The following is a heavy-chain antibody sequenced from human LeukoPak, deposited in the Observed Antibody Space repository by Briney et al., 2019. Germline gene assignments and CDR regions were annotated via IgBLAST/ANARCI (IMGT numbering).Heavy chain of an antibody. D-gene: IGHD3-3*01. V-gene: IGHV3-21*01. CDR2: ISSSSSYI. J-gene: IGHJ6*03. Sequence: GGSLRLSCAASGFTFSSYSMNWVRQAPGKGLEWVSSISSSSSYIYYADSVKGRFTISRDNAKNSLYLQMNSLRAEDTAVYYCARDPYYDFWSGYYDMDVWGKGTTVTVSS. CDR3: ARDPYYDFWSGYYDMDV. CDR1: GFTFSSYS.